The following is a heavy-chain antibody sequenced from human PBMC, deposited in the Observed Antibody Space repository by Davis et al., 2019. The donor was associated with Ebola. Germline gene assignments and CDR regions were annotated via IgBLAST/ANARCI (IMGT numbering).Heavy chain of an antibody. J-gene: IGHJ6*02. V-gene: IGHV3-23*01. CDR2: IYSGGVDT. Sequence: GSLRLSCAAPGFTFSSYAMSWVRQAPGKGLEWVSAIYSGGVDTYYADSVKGRFTISRDNSKSTLYLQMNSLRAEDTAVYYCAKDKGGRYGDYYYGMDVWGQGTTVTVSS. D-gene: IGHD4-17*01. CDR3: AKDKGGRYGDYYYGMDV. CDR1: GFTFSSYA.